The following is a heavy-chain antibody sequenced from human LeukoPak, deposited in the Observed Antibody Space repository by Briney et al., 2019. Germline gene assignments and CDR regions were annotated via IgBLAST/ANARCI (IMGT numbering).Heavy chain of an antibody. V-gene: IGHV4-59*01. Sequence: SETLSLTCTVSGGSISSYYWSWIRQPPGKGLEWIGYIYYSGSTNYNPSLKSRVTISVDTSKNQFSLKLSSVTAADTAVYYCASELGDIVVVPAAMTTGLDPWGQGTLVTVSS. CDR2: IYYSGST. CDR3: ASELGDIVVVPAAMTTGLDP. J-gene: IGHJ5*02. D-gene: IGHD2-2*01. CDR1: GGSISSYY.